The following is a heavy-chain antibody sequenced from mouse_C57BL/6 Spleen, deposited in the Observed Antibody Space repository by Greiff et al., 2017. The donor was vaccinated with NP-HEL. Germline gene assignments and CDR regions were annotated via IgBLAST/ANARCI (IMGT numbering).Heavy chain of an antibody. V-gene: IGHV7-1*01. D-gene: IGHD3-2*02. CDR1: GFTFSDFY. J-gene: IGHJ3*01. CDR2: SRNKANDYTT. Sequence: EVKLVESGGGLVQSGRSLRLSCATSGFTFSDFYMEWVRQAPGKGLEWIAASRNKANDYTTEYSASVKGRFIVSRDTSQSILYLQMNALRAEDTAIYYCARDAPTAQVPFAYWGQGTLVTVSA. CDR3: ARDAPTAQVPFAY.